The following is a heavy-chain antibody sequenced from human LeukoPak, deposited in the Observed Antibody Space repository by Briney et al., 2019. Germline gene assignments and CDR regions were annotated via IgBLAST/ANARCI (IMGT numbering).Heavy chain of an antibody. V-gene: IGHV3-74*01. Sequence: PGGSLRLSCVASGFTFSGYWMHWVRQAPGKGLVWVSRIYSDGITTTYADSVKGRFTISRDNAKNTLYLQMNSLRDEDTAVYYCARDFFRSGTHSNDYWGRGTLVTVSS. J-gene: IGHJ4*02. CDR1: GFTFSGYW. D-gene: IGHD3-10*01. CDR3: ARDFFRSGTHSNDY. CDR2: IYSDGITT.